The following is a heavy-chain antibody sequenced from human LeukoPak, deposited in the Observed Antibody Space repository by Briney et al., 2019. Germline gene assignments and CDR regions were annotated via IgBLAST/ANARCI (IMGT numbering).Heavy chain of an antibody. CDR2: IYYSGGT. J-gene: IGHJ4*02. CDR1: GGSIGTYY. D-gene: IGHD3-9*01. CDR3: ARERNVLRYFDWLSPGSYYFDY. V-gene: IGHV4-59*12. Sequence: SETLSLTCTVSGGSIGTYYWSWIRQPPGKGLEWIGYIYYSGGTKSNPSLKSRVTMSVDTSKNQFSLKLSSVTAADTAVYYCARERNVLRYFDWLSPGSYYFDYWGQGTLVTVSS.